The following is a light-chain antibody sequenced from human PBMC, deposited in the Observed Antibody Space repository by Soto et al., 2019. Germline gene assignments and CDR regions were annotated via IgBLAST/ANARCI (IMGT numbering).Light chain of an antibody. V-gene: IGLV2-14*01. CDR3: SSYTSSSTLLYV. J-gene: IGLJ1*01. Sequence: QSALTQPASVSGSPGQSITISCTGTSSDVGGYNYVSWYQQHPGKAPKLMIYDVSNRPSGVSNRFSGSKSGNTASLTISGFQAEDEADYYCSSYTSSSTLLYVFRTGTKVTVL. CDR1: SSDVGGYNY. CDR2: DVS.